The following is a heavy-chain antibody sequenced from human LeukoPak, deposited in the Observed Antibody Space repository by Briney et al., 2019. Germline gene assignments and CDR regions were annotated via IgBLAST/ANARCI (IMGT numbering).Heavy chain of an antibody. CDR3: ARGPSYFQH. CDR2: TYYRSKWYK. J-gene: IGHJ1*01. V-gene: IGHV6-1*01. CDR1: GDSFSSNSAT. Sequence: SQTLSLTCAISGDSFSSNSATWNWIRQSPSRGLEWLGRTYYRSKWYKYYAVSVKGRITINPDTSKNQFSLQLNTVTPEDTAVYYCARGPSYFQHWGQGTLVTVSS.